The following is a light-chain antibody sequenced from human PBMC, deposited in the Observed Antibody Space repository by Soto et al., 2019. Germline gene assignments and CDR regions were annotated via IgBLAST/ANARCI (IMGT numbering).Light chain of an antibody. J-gene: IGLJ2*01. CDR3: CSYAGRSTWDVV. CDR2: EGF. V-gene: IGLV2-23*01. CDR1: SSDVGGSGL. Sequence: QSALTQPASLSGSPGQSITISCTGTSSDVGGSGLVSWYQFHPGKAPKLLIFEGFKRPSGISNRFSGSKSGSTASLTISGLQAEDEADYYCCSYAGRSTWDVVFGGGTKL.